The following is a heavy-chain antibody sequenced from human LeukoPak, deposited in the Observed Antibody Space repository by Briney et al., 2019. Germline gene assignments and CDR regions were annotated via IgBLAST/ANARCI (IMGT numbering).Heavy chain of an antibody. CDR3: ARSGYSSGWPLDYYYMDV. D-gene: IGHD6-19*01. CDR2: IYPSGSA. V-gene: IGHV4-38-2*02. Sequence: SETLSLTCSVPGYSISSGFYWGWIRQPPGKGREWIGRIYPSGSANYSPSLKSRVTISVDTSKNQFSLKLSSVTAADTAVYYCARSGYSSGWPLDYYYMDVWGKGTTVTISS. CDR1: GYSISSGFY. J-gene: IGHJ6*03.